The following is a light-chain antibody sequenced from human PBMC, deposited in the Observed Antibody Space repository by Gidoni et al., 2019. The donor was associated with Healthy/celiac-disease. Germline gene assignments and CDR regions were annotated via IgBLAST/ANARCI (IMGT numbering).Light chain of an antibody. CDR1: QSISSY. Sequence: DIQMTQSPSSLSASVGDSVTITCRASQSISSYLNWYQQKPGKAPKLLIYAASSLQSGVPSRFSGSGSGTYFTLTISSLQPEDFATYYCQQSYTRRTFGQGTKVEIK. J-gene: IGKJ1*01. CDR2: AAS. V-gene: IGKV1-39*01. CDR3: QQSYTRRT.